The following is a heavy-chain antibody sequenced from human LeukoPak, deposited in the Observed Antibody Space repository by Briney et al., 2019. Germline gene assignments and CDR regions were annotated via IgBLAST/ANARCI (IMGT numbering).Heavy chain of an antibody. Sequence: GGSLRLSCAASGFTFDDYAMHWVRQAPGKGLEWVSGISWNSGSIGYADSVKGRFTISRDNAKNSLYLQMNSLRAEDTALYYCAKGPIDYWGQGTLVTVSS. CDR2: ISWNSGSI. V-gene: IGHV3-9*01. J-gene: IGHJ4*02. CDR3: AKGPIDY. CDR1: GFTFDDYA.